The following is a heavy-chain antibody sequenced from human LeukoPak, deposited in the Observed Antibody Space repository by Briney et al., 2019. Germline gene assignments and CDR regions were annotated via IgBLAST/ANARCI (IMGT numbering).Heavy chain of an antibody. CDR2: INHSGST. CDR1: GGSFSGYY. J-gene: IGHJ5*02. V-gene: IGHV4-34*01. CDR3: ARDSKARRGGNNWFDP. Sequence: SETLSLTCAVYGGSFSGYYWSWIRQPPANGLEWIGEINHSGSTNYNPSLKSRVTISVDTSKNQFSLKLSSVTAADTAVYYCARDSKARRGGNNWFDPWGQGTLVTVSS. D-gene: IGHD2-15*01.